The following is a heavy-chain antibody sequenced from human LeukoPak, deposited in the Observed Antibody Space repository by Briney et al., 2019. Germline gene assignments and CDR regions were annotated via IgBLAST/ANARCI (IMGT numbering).Heavy chain of an antibody. D-gene: IGHD3-10*01. Sequence: GRSLRLSCAASGFTFSSYGMHWVRQAPGKGLEWVADIWYDGSNKYYADPVKGRFTISRDNSKNTLYLQMNSLRAEDTAVYYCARFYGSGSYYPTYGMDVWGKGTTVTVSS. CDR3: ARFYGSGSYYPTYGMDV. CDR1: GFTFSSYG. J-gene: IGHJ6*04. CDR2: IWYDGSNK. V-gene: IGHV3-33*01.